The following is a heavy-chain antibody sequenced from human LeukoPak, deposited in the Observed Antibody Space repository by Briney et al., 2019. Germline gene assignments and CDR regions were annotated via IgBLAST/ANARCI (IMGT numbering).Heavy chain of an antibody. CDR1: GDSISGYY. D-gene: IGHD2-15*01. J-gene: IGHJ4*02. CDR3: ARSRLTYCTGGSCYSGSYFDY. CDR2: IYTSETT. Sequence: SETLSLNCTVSGDSISGYYWSWLRQPPGNGLEWVGFIYTSETTSYNPSLKSRVTISVDTSKSQFSLKLNSVTGADTAVYYCARSRLTYCTGGSCYSGSYFDYWGQGTLVTVSP. V-gene: IGHV4-4*09.